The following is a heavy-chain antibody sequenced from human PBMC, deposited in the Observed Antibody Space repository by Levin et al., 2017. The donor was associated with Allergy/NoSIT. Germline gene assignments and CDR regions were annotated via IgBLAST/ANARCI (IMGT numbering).Heavy chain of an antibody. CDR3: AREGSSGGNYFDY. Sequence: SCAASGFTFSSYGMHWVRQAPGKGLEWVAVIWYDGSNKYYADSVKGRFTISRDNSKNTLYLQMNSLRAEDTAVYYCAREGSSGGNYFDYWGQGTLVTVSS. CDR2: IWYDGSNK. CDR1: GFTFSSYG. J-gene: IGHJ4*02. D-gene: IGHD6-19*01. V-gene: IGHV3-33*01.